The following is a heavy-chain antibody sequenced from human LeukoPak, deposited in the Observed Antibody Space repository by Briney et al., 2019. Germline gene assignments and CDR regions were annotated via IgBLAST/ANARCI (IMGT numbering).Heavy chain of an antibody. Sequence: GGSLRLSCAASGFTFSSYGMHWVRQAPGKGLEWVAGIWYDGSNKYYADSVKGRITISRDNSKNTLYLQMNSLRADDTAVYYCARVAASDELDYWGQGTLVTVSS. J-gene: IGHJ4*02. CDR2: IWYDGSNK. CDR1: GFTFSSYG. V-gene: IGHV3-33*01. CDR3: ARVAASDELDY. D-gene: IGHD1-26*01.